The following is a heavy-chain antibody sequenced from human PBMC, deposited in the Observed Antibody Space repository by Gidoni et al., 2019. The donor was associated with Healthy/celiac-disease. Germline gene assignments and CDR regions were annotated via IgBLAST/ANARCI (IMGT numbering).Heavy chain of an antibody. CDR1: GYTFTRYA. V-gene: IGHV1-3*01. CDR2: INAGNGNT. CDR3: ARGSGSSGYYGSWFDP. Sequence: QVQLVQSGAEVKKPGASVKVSCKASGYTFTRYAMHWVRQAPGQRLEWMGWINAGNGNTKYSQKFQGRVTNTRDTSASTAYMELSSLRSEDTAVYYCARGSGSSGYYGSWFDPWGQGTLVTVSS. J-gene: IGHJ5*02. D-gene: IGHD3-22*01.